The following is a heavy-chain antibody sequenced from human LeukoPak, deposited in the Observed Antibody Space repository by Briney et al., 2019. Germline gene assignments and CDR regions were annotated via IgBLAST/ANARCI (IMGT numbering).Heavy chain of an antibody. Sequence: SETLSLTCTVSGASISSWYWSWIRQPPGKGLEWIGYIYGSGNTNYNPSLKSRITMSIDTSKNQFPLELTSVTAADTATYYCARETTLAGFASGLGFNYWGQGILVTVSS. CDR1: GASISSWY. CDR3: ARETTLAGFASGLGFNY. V-gene: IGHV4-59*01. CDR2: IYGSGNT. D-gene: IGHD6-19*01. J-gene: IGHJ4*02.